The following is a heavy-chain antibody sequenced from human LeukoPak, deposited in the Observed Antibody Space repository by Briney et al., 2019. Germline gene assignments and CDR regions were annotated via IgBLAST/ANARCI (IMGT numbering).Heavy chain of an antibody. J-gene: IGHJ4*02. V-gene: IGHV1-18*01. Sequence: GASVKVSCNASGYTFTNYGTTWVRQAPGQRVEWRGWISAFNGNTRYAQKLQGRVTKTTDTSTRTAYLELRSLRSDDTAIYYCARDYSHYCSSTSCSFYFDYWGQGTLVTVSS. CDR1: GYTFTNYG. CDR2: ISAFNGNT. D-gene: IGHD2-2*01. CDR3: ARDYSHYCSSTSCSFYFDY.